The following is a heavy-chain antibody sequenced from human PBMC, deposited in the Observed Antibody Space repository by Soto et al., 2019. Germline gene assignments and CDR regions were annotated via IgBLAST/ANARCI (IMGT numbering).Heavy chain of an antibody. V-gene: IGHV3-21*01. D-gene: IGHD3-10*01. J-gene: IGHJ4*02. CDR3: ARDRYYGSGSYYP. CDR1: GFTFSRYS. CDR2: ISSSSSYI. Sequence: GGCLRLSCAASGFTFSRYSMNWVRQAPGKGLEWVSSISSSSSYIYYADSVKGRFTISRDNAKNSLYLQMNSLRAEDTAVYYCARDRYYGSGSYYPWGQGTLVTVSS.